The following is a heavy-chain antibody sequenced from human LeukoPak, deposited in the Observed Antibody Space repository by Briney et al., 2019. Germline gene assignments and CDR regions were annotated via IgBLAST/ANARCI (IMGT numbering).Heavy chain of an antibody. CDR3: PTQKYSYGYFTFDY. Sequence: PSETLSLTCTVSGGSISSGGYYWSWIRQPPGKGLEWIGYIYYSGSTYYNPSLKSRVTISVDTSKNQFSLKLSSVTAADTAVYYCPTQKYSYGYFTFDYWGQGTLVTVSS. D-gene: IGHD5-18*01. J-gene: IGHJ4*02. V-gene: IGHV4-30-4*01. CDR1: GGSISSGGYY. CDR2: IYYSGST.